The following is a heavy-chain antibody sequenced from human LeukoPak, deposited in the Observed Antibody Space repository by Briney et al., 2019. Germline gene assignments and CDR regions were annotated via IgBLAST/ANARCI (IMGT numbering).Heavy chain of an antibody. CDR2: INPSGGST. CDR1: GYTFTSYY. V-gene: IGHV1-46*01. J-gene: IGHJ5*02. CDR3: ARDRGDYYGSEPDDMIRWFDP. D-gene: IGHD3-10*01. Sequence: ASVKVSCKASGYTFTSYYMHWVRQAPGQGLEWMGIINPSGGSTSYAQKFQGRVTMTTDTSTSTVYMELSSLRSEDTAVYYSARDRGDYYGSEPDDMIRWFDPWGQGTLVTVSS.